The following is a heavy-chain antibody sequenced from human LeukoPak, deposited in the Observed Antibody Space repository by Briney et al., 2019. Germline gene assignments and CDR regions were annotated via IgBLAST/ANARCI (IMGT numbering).Heavy chain of an antibody. J-gene: IGHJ4*02. CDR3: ARDEAKGIAAAGTKFDY. CDR2: IYTSGST. D-gene: IGHD6-13*01. Sequence: SETLSLTCTVSGGSISSYYWSWIRQPAGKGLEWIGRIYTSGSTNYNPPLKSRVTMSVDTSKNQFSLKLSSVTAADTAVYYCARDEAKGIAAAGTKFDYWGQGTLVTVSS. CDR1: GGSISSYY. V-gene: IGHV4-4*07.